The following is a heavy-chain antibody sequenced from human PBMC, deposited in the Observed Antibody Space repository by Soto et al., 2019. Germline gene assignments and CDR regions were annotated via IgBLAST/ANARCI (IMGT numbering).Heavy chain of an antibody. D-gene: IGHD1-20*01. CDR2: IIPIFGTA. CDR1: GGTFSSYA. Sequence: GASVKVSCKASGGTFSSYAISWVRQAPGQGLEWMGGIIPIFGTANYAQKFQGRVTITADESTSTAYMELSSLRSEDTAAYYCAGIAGMYGMDVWGQGTTVTVSS. CDR3: AGIAGMYGMDV. V-gene: IGHV1-69*13. J-gene: IGHJ6*02.